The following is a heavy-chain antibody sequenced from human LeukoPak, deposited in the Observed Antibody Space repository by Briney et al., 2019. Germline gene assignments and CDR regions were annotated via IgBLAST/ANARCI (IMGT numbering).Heavy chain of an antibody. D-gene: IGHD3-9*01. V-gene: IGHV3-48*02. CDR1: GFSFTDYP. CDR2: IRTTAEGAKYA. Sequence: GGSLRLSCATSGFSFTDYPMNWVRQAPGXXXXXXXNIRTTAEGAKYAYYADSVKGRVTISRDDGKNTLYLHMNSLRDDDTAVYYCATDQRYAFDYWGQGILVTVSS. CDR3: ATDQRYAFDY. J-gene: IGHJ4*02.